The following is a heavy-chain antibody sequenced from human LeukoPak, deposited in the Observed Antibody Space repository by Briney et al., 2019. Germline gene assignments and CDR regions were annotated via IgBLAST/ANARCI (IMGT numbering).Heavy chain of an antibody. Sequence: GGSLRLSCAESGFTFSSYGMHWVRQAPGKGLEWVAFIRYDGSNKYYADSVKGRFTISRDNSKNTLYLQMNSLRAEDTAVYYCAKDVVWYCTSTSCSCPGYWGQGTLVTVSS. CDR1: GFTFSSYG. CDR2: IRYDGSNK. D-gene: IGHD2-2*01. V-gene: IGHV3-30*02. J-gene: IGHJ4*02. CDR3: AKDVVWYCTSTSCSCPGY.